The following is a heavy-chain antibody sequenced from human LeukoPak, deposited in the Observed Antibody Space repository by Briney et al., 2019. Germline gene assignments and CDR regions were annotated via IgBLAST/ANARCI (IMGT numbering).Heavy chain of an antibody. J-gene: IGHJ4*02. D-gene: IGHD4-11*01. CDR3: AKARTHDYTNYNY. CDR2: ISYDGSNK. CDR1: GFTFSSYA. V-gene: IGHV3-30*04. Sequence: GGSLRLSCAASGFTFSSYAMHWVRQAPGKGLEWVAVISYDGSNKYYADSVKGRLTISRDNSKNTLYLQMNSLRAEDTAIYYCAKARTHDYTNYNYWGQGTLVTVSS.